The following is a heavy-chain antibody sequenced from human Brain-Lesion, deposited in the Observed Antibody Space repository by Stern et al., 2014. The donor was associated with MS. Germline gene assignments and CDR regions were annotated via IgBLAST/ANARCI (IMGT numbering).Heavy chain of an antibody. V-gene: IGHV3-9*01. Sequence: VQLVQSGGDLVQPGRSLRLSCAAFGFTFDDYAMHWVRQAPGKGLEWVAGISWNSGTIGYADSVKGRFTTSRDNAYSSLYLQMNSLRPEDTALYYCARDITGSSAYVACWGRGTLVTVSS. D-gene: IGHD1-14*01. CDR2: ISWNSGTI. CDR3: ARDITGSSAYVAC. CDR1: GFTFDDYA. J-gene: IGHJ4*02.